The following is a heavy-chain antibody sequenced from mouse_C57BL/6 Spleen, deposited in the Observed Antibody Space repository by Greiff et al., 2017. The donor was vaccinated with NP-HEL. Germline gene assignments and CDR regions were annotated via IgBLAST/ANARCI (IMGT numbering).Heavy chain of an antibody. V-gene: IGHV7-1*01. Sequence: DVMLVESGGGLVQSGRSLRLSCATSGFTFSDFYMEWVRQAPGKGLEWIAASRNKANDYTTEYSASVKGRFIVSRDTSQSILYLQMNALRAEDTAMYYWARDAGGACAYWGQGTLVTVSA. CDR3: ARDAGGACAY. J-gene: IGHJ3*01. CDR2: SRNKANDYTT. CDR1: GFTFSDFY. D-gene: IGHD3-1*01.